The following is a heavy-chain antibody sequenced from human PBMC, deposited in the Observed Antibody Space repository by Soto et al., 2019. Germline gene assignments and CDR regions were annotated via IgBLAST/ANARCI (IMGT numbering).Heavy chain of an antibody. Sequence: GGSLRLSCVASGFVVSGYSMNWVRQAPGKGLEWVAFISSSGGNIYYADPVKGRFTISRDNAKSSVYLQMDSLRNEDTAVYYCAREATPVVTPWVFDYWGRGTLVTVSS. J-gene: IGHJ4*02. CDR1: GFVVSGYS. CDR2: ISSSGGNI. V-gene: IGHV3-48*02. CDR3: AREATPVVTPWVFDY. D-gene: IGHD2-21*02.